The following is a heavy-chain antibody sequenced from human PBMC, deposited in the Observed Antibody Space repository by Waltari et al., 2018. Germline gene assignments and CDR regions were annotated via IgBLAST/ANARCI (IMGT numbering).Heavy chain of an antibody. D-gene: IGHD2-15*01. J-gene: IGHJ4*02. V-gene: IGHV3-33*01. CDR2: RRDDGSNK. CDR1: GFTFSSHR. Sequence: QVQLVESGGGVVQTGRSLRLSCPASGFTFSSHRLHWVRQAPGKGREGVAVRRDDGSNKYDADSGKGRFTMDRDNSKNTLYLQRNSVRAEDTDVYYCARDWSGGSCYLFDYWGQGTLVTVSS. CDR3: ARDWSGGSCYLFDY.